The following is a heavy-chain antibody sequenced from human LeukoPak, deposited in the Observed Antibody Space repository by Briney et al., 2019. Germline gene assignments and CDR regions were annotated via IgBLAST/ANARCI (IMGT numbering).Heavy chain of an antibody. V-gene: IGHV4-31*03. CDR1: GGSINSGGYY. Sequence: PSQTLSLTCTVSGGSINSGGYYWSWIRQHSGKGLEWIGHIHYSGSTYYSPSLKSRVTISIDTSKNQFSLKLSSVTAADTAVYYCARGTRAGVVGTDGRFDYWGQGTLVTVSS. CDR2: IHYSGST. J-gene: IGHJ4*02. CDR3: ARGTRAGVVGTDGRFDY. D-gene: IGHD1-26*01.